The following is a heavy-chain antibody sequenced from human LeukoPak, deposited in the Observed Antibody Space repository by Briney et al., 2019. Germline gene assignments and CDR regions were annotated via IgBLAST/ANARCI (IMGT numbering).Heavy chain of an antibody. D-gene: IGHD3-10*01. CDR3: ARELSGLYGSGSYSYGMDV. V-gene: IGHV1-46*01. CDR2: INPSGGST. J-gene: IGHJ6*02. Sequence: ASVEVSCKASGYTFTSYYMHWVRQAPGQGLEWMGIINPSGGSTSYAQKFQGRVTMTRDTSTSTVYMELSSLRSEDTAVYYCARELSGLYGSGSYSYGMDVWGQGTTVTVSS. CDR1: GYTFTSYY.